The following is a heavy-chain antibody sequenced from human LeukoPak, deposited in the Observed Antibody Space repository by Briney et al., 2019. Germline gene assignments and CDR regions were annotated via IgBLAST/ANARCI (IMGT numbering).Heavy chain of an antibody. Sequence: ASVKVSCKASGYTFTSYAMHWVRQAPGQRLECMGWINTGNGNTKYSQKFQGRVTMTRDTSTSTVYMELSSLRSEDTAVYYCARDSWDSGSSYFDYWGQGTLVTVSS. V-gene: IGHV1-3*04. J-gene: IGHJ4*02. CDR2: INTGNGNT. CDR1: GYTFTSYA. D-gene: IGHD1-26*01. CDR3: ARDSWDSGSSYFDY.